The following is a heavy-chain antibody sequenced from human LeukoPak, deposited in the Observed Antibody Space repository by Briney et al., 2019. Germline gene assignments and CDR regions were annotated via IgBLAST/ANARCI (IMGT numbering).Heavy chain of an antibody. V-gene: IGHV4-61*10. CDR1: GGSISSGSYY. J-gene: IGHJ3*02. CDR2: IYYSGST. Sequence: SETLSLTCTVSGGSISSGSYYWSWIRQPAGKGLEWIGYIYYSGSTNYNPSLKSRVTISVDTSKNQFSLKLTSVTAADTAVYYCARATAFFDIWGQGTMVTVSS. CDR3: ARATAFFDI.